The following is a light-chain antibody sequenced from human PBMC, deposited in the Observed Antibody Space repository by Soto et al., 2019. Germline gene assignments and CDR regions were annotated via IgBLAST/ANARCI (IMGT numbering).Light chain of an antibody. V-gene: IGKV1-8*01. CDR3: QHYYSYPPT. J-gene: IGKJ1*01. CDR2: AAS. Sequence: AIRMTQSPSSFSASTGDRVTITCRASQGISSYLAWYQQKPGKAPKLLIYAASTLQSGVPSRFRGSGSGTDFTLTICCLQSEDFATYYCQHYYSYPPTFGQGTKVEIK. CDR1: QGISSY.